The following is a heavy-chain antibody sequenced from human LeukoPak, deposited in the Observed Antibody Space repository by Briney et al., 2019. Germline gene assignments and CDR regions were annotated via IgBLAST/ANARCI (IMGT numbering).Heavy chain of an antibody. D-gene: IGHD6-6*01. J-gene: IGHJ3*02. Sequence: ASVKVSCKAVGYTFSSHAMYWVRQAPGQGLELMGWINTNTGIPTYAQGFAGRFVFSLDTSVTTAYLQITSPKAEDTAVYYCARDLVSAGFDIWGQGTMVTVSS. V-gene: IGHV7-4-1*02. CDR1: GYTFSSHA. CDR3: ARDLVSAGFDI. CDR2: INTNTGIP.